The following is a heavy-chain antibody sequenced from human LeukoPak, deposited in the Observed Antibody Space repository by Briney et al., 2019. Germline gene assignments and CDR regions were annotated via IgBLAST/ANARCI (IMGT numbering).Heavy chain of an antibody. CDR3: ARDPSPMYSRSWDYFDY. V-gene: IGHV3-74*01. CDR2: INSDGSST. D-gene: IGHD6-13*01. J-gene: IGHJ4*02. Sequence: QPGGSLRLSCAASGFTFSSYWMHWVRQAPGKGLVWVSRINSDGSSTSYADSVKGRFTISRDNAKNTLYLQMNSLRAEDTAVYYCARDPSPMYSRSWDYFDYWGQGTLVTVSS. CDR1: GFTFSSYW.